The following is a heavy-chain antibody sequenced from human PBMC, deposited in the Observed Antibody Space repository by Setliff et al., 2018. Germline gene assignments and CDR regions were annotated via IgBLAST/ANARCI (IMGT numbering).Heavy chain of an antibody. CDR3: VRDRTAYSYGLDV. CDR1: GESFSNNY. J-gene: IGHJ3*01. V-gene: IGHV4-59*01. Sequence: SETLSLTCSVYGESFSNNYWSWLRQPPGRGLEWIGYIYHNGNTNFNPSLKTRVTMSVDTSKNQFALNLRSVTAADAAVYYCVRDRTAYSYGLDVWGQGTMVTVS. CDR2: IYHNGNT. D-gene: IGHD2-15*01.